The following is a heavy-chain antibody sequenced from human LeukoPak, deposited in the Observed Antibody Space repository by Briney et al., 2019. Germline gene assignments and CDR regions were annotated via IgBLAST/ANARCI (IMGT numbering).Heavy chain of an antibody. CDR2: INPNSGGT. J-gene: IGHJ4*02. Sequence: ASVKVSCKASGYTFTGYYMHWVRQAPGQGLERMGRINPNSGGTNYAQKFQGRVTTTRDTSISTAYMELRRLRSDDTAVYYCARGLYYGSGSYTFDSWGQGTLVTVSS. V-gene: IGHV1-2*06. D-gene: IGHD3-10*01. CDR1: GYTFTGYY. CDR3: ARGLYYGSGSYTFDS.